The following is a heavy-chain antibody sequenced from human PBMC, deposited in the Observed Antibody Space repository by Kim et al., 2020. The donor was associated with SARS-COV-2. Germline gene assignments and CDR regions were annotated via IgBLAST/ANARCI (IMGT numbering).Heavy chain of an antibody. CDR3: ARVIWGSYRYTDS. V-gene: IGHV7-4-1*02. Sequence: YAQAFTGRFVFSLDTSARTAYLQISSLKAEDTALYYCARVIWGSYRYTDSWGQGTLVTVSS. J-gene: IGHJ4*02. D-gene: IGHD3-16*02.